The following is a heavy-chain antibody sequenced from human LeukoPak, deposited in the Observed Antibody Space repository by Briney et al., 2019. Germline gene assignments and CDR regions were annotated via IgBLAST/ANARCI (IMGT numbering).Heavy chain of an antibody. CDR1: GFTFTNAW. CDR2: VRAKTDGGTI. Sequence: PGGSLRLSCAVSGFTFTNAWMNWVRQAPGKGLEWVGRVRAKTDGGTIGYAAPVKGRFSISRDDSADTVYLQMNSLKSEDTAVYYCAADTPVPLAQVDYWGQGALVTVSS. J-gene: IGHJ4*02. CDR3: AADTPVPLAQVDY. D-gene: IGHD2/OR15-2a*01. V-gene: IGHV3-15*01.